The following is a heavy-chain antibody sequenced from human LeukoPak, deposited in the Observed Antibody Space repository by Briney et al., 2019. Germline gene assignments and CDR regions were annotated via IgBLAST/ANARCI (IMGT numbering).Heavy chain of an antibody. CDR2: IYYSGST. Sequence: SETLSLTCTVSGESISNSNYYWGWIRQPPGKGLEWIGSIYYSGSTYYNPSLKSRVTISIDTSKKQFSLNLNSVTAADTAVYYCAKSGGWYEVDCGGQGSLVTVSS. CDR3: AKSGGWYEVDC. J-gene: IGHJ4*02. CDR1: GESISNSNYY. D-gene: IGHD6-19*01. V-gene: IGHV4-39*01.